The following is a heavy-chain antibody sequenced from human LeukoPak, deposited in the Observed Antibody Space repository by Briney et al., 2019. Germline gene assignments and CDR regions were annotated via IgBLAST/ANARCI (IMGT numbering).Heavy chain of an antibody. J-gene: IGHJ4*02. V-gene: IGHV3-11*04. D-gene: IGHD3-16*02. CDR1: GFTFSDYY. Sequence: GGSLRLSCAASGFTFSDYYMSWIRQAPGKGLEWVSYISSSGSTIYYADSVKGRFTISRDSAKNSLYLQMNSLRAEDTAVYYCARTYSWSLSRFDYWGQGTLVTVSS. CDR3: ARTYSWSLSRFDY. CDR2: ISSSGSTI.